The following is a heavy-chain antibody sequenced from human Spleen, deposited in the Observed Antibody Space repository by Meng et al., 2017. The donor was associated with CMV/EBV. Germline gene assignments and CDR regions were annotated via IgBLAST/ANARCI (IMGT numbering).Heavy chain of an antibody. J-gene: IGHJ6*02. CDR2: INPNSGGT. D-gene: IGHD3-22*01. V-gene: IGHV1-2*02. Sequence: ASVKVSCKASGYTFTGYYMHWVRQAPGQGLEWMGWINPNSGGTNYAQKFQGRVTMTRDTSISTAYMELSRLRSDDTAVYYCARDWHYYDSSGYDYYYGMDVWGQGTTVTVSS. CDR1: GYTFTGYY. CDR3: ARDWHYYDSSGYDYYYGMDV.